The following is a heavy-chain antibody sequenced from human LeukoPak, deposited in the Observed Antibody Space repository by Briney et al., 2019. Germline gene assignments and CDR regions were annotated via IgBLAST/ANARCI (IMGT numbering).Heavy chain of an antibody. Sequence: SETLSLTCTVSGGSISSYYWSWIRQPPGKGLEWIAYIYYSGSTNYNPSLKSRVTISVDTSKNQFSLKLSSVTAADTAVYYCARERRYDFWSGLDPPGAFDFWGQGTMVTVSS. D-gene: IGHD3-3*01. CDR2: IYYSGST. V-gene: IGHV4-59*01. J-gene: IGHJ3*01. CDR1: GGSISSYY. CDR3: ARERRYDFWSGLDPPGAFDF.